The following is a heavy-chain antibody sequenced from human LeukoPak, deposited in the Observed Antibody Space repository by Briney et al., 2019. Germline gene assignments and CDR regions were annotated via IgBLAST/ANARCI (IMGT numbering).Heavy chain of an antibody. CDR2: IAISGTYI. CDR1: GFILSDYN. V-gene: IGHV3-21*01. J-gene: IGHJ4*02. D-gene: IGHD4-11*01. Sequence: GGSLRLSCAASGFILSDYNMNWVRQAPGKGLEWVSFIAISGTYITYADSVKGRFTISRDNAKNTLYLQMNSLRAEDTAVYYCARAGLFTVGSDFDYWGQGTLVTVSS. CDR3: ARAGLFTVGSDFDY.